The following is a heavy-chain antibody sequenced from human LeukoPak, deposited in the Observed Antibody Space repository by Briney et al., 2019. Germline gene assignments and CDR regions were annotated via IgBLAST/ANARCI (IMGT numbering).Heavy chain of an antibody. V-gene: IGHV3-7*03. Sequence: PGGSLRLSCAASGFTFSSYAMHWVRQAPGKGLEWVASINHNGNVNYYVDSVKGRFTISRDNAKNSLYLQMSNLRAEDTAVYFCARRGGLDVWGKGATVTVSP. CDR2: INHNGNVN. CDR3: ARRGGLDV. J-gene: IGHJ6*04. CDR1: GFTFSSYA.